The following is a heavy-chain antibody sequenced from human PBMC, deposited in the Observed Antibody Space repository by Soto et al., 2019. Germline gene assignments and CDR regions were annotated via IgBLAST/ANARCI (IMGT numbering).Heavy chain of an antibody. CDR3: VTGRGIEWYQLL. Sequence: QLVESGGGLVKPGGSLRLSCAASGFNFSSYSLNWVRQAPGKGPEWVSCISSCSRYKYYADSVKGRFTISRDNAKNSLYLQMNSLRAEDTALYYCVTGRGIEWYQLLWGQGTLVTVSS. J-gene: IGHJ4*02. CDR1: GFNFSSYS. V-gene: IGHV3-21*01. D-gene: IGHD2-2*01. CDR2: ISSCSRYK.